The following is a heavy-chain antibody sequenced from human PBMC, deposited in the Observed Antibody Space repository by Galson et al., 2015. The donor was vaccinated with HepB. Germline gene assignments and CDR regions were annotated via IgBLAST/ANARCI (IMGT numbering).Heavy chain of an antibody. V-gene: IGHV1-18*04. D-gene: IGHD5-12*01. CDR3: VKCQQGYSGYDYLDY. CDR2: SSAYRDKA. Sequence: SVKVSCKASGYSFSNYGISWVRQAPGQGLEWLGWSSAYRDKANYAQIVQGRVTMTTDNSKNTLYLQMSSLRAEDTALYYCVKCQQGYSGYDYLDYWGQGTLVTVSS. CDR1: GYSFSNYG. J-gene: IGHJ4*02.